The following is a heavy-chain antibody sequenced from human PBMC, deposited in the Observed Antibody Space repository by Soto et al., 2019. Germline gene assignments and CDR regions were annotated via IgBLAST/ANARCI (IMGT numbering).Heavy chain of an antibody. Sequence: PSETLSLTCTVSGGSISSYYWSWIRQPPGKGLEWIGYIYYSGSTNYNPSLKSRVTISVDTSKNQFSLKLSSVTAADTAVYYCARLGVGGFPPFSSYMDVWAKGPGVPV. V-gene: IGHV4-59*08. CDR2: IYYSGST. D-gene: IGHD5-12*01. CDR1: GGSISSYY. CDR3: ARLGVGGFPPFSSYMDV. J-gene: IGHJ6*03.